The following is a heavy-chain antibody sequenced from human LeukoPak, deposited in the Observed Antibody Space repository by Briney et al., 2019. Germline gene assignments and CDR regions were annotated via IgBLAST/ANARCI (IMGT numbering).Heavy chain of an antibody. V-gene: IGHV4-34*01. D-gene: IGHD3-9*01. CDR1: GGSFSGYY. CDR3: ARRATYYDILTGPKGGLFDY. Sequence: SETLSLTCVVYGGSFSGYYWSWIRQPPGKGLEWIGEINHSGSTNYNPSLKSRVTISVDTSKNQFSLKLSSVTAADTAVYYCARRATYYDILTGPKGGLFDYWGQGTLVTVSS. J-gene: IGHJ4*02. CDR2: INHSGST.